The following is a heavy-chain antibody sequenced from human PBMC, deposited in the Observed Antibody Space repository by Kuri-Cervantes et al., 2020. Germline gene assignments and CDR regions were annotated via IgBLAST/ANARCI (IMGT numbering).Heavy chain of an antibody. Sequence: GESLKISCAASGFTFSSYSMNWVRQAPGKGLEWVSSISSSSSYIYYADSVKGRFTISRDNSKNTLYLQMNSLRAEDTAAYYCARDSSTSCCDAFDIWGQGTMVTVSS. D-gene: IGHD2-2*01. CDR2: ISSSSSYI. CDR3: ARDSSTSCCDAFDI. V-gene: IGHV3-21*01. J-gene: IGHJ3*02. CDR1: GFTFSSYS.